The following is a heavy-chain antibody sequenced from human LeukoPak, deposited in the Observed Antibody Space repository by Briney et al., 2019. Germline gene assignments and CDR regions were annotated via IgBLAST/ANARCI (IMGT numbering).Heavy chain of an antibody. CDR2: ISSSSSYT. J-gene: IGHJ3*02. V-gene: IGHV3-11*06. Sequence: GGSLRLSCAASGFTFSDYYMSWIRQAPGKGLEWVSYISSSSSYTNYADSVKGRFTISRGNAKNSLYLQMNSLRAEDTAVYYCARGGGITMVRGVSDAFDIWGQGTMVTVSS. CDR1: GFTFSDYY. CDR3: ARGGGITMVRGVSDAFDI. D-gene: IGHD3-10*01.